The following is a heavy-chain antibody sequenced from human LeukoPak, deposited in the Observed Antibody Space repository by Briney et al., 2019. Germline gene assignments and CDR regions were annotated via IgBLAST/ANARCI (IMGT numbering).Heavy chain of an antibody. Sequence: SETLSLTCAVYGGSFSGYYWSWIRQPPGKGLEWIGEINHSGSTNYNPSLKSRVTISVDTSKNQFSLKLSSVTAADTAVYYCALDTAMVTYADYWGQGTLVTVSS. CDR2: INHSGST. V-gene: IGHV4-34*01. D-gene: IGHD5-18*01. CDR1: GGSFSGYY. J-gene: IGHJ4*02. CDR3: ALDTAMVTYADY.